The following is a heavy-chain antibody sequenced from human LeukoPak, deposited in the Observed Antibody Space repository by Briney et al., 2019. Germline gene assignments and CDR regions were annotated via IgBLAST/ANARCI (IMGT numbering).Heavy chain of an antibody. D-gene: IGHD3-16*01. J-gene: IGHJ4*02. CDR2: IQTSGNT. CDR3: AKGRWRTPMISPYYFGL. Sequence: PSETLSLTCTVSSDSTSIAYWSWIRRPAGKGLEWIGRIQTSGNTHYNPSLQSRVTMSVDTSKNQFSLSLSSVTAADTAVYYCAKGRWRTPMISPYYFGLWGQGTLVTVSS. CDR1: SDSTSIAY. V-gene: IGHV4-4*07.